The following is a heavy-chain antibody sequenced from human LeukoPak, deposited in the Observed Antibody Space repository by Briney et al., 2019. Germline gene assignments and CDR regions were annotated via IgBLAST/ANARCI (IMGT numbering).Heavy chain of an antibody. CDR2: IKQDGSEK. D-gene: IGHD2-15*01. CDR3: ARAGVDHYYYYYGMDV. CDR1: GFTFSSYW. J-gene: IGHJ6*02. Sequence: GSLRLSCAASGFTFSSYWMSWVRQAPGKGLEWVANIKQDGSEKYYVDSVRGRFTISRDNAKNSLYLQMNSLRAEDTAVYYCARAGVDHYYYYYGMDVWGQGTTVTVSS. V-gene: IGHV3-7*05.